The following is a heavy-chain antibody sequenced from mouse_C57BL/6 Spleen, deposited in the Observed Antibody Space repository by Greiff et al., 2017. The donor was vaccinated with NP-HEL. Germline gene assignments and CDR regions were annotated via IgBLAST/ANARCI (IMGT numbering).Heavy chain of an antibody. J-gene: IGHJ2*01. D-gene: IGHD1-1*01. CDR2: ISSGGDYI. Sequence: EVKVVESGEGLVKPGGSLKLSCAASGFTFSSYAMSWVRQTPEKRLEWVAYISSGGDYIYYADTVKGRFTISRDNARNTLYLQMSSLKSEDTAMYYCTRDRTTEYYFDYWGQGTTLTVSS. V-gene: IGHV5-9-1*02. CDR1: GFTFSSYA. CDR3: TRDRTTEYYFDY.